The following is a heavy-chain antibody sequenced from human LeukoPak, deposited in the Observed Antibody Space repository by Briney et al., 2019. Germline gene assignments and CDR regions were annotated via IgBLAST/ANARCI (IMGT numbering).Heavy chain of an antibody. CDR3: ARDRRPYCSGGSCFAFDY. D-gene: IGHD2-15*01. V-gene: IGHV3-30*04. CDR1: GFTFSSYA. CDR2: ISYDGSNK. Sequence: GGSLRPSCAASGFTFSSYAMHWVRQAPGKGLEWVAVISYDGSNKYYADSVKGRFTISRDNSKNTLYLQMNSLRAEDTAVYYCARDRRPYCSGGSCFAFDYWGQGTLVTVSS. J-gene: IGHJ4*02.